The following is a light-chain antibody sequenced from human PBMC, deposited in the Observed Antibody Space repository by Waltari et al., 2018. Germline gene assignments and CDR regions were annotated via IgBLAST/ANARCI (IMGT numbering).Light chain of an antibody. CDR3: QQSFSIPYT. CDR1: QSISSP. J-gene: IGKJ2*01. CDR2: DAF. Sequence: DIQMTQSPSSLSASVGDRVTITCRASQSISSPLNWYQQKPGEGPKVLIYDAFNLQSGVPSRYSGSGSGTDFALTISTLQPEDCATYYCQQSFSIPYTFGQGTKLEIK. V-gene: IGKV1-39*01.